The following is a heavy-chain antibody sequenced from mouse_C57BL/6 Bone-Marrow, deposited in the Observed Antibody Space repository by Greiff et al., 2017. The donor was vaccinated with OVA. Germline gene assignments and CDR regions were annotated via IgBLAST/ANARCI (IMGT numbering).Heavy chain of an antibody. CDR2: IHPNSGST. J-gene: IGHJ1*03. CDR1: GYTFTSYW. V-gene: IGHV1-64*01. D-gene: IGHD2-5*01. Sequence: QVQLQQPGAELVKPGASVKLSCKTSGYTFTSYWMHWVKQRPGQGLEWIGMIHPNSGSTNYNEKFKSKATLTVDKSSSTAYMQLSNLTSEDSAVYYCARGGFYYSNYVGWYFDVWGTGTTVTVSS. CDR3: ARGGFYYSNYVGWYFDV.